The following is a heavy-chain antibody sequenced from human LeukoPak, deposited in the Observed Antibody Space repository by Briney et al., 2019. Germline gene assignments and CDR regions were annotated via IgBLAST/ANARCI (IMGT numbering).Heavy chain of an antibody. D-gene: IGHD2-2*01. CDR2: IYYSGST. CDR1: GGSISSYY. J-gene: IGHJ6*02. V-gene: IGHV4-59*12. Sequence: SETLSLTCTVSGGSISSYYWSWIRQPPGKGLEWIGYIYYSGSTNYNPSLKSRVTISVDTSKNQFSLKLSSVTAADTAVYYCARSGCSSTSCYAGEYYYGMDVWGQGTTVTVSS. CDR3: ARSGCSSTSCYAGEYYYGMDV.